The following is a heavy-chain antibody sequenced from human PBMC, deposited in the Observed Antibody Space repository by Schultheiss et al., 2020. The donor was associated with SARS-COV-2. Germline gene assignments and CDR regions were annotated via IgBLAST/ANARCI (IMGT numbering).Heavy chain of an antibody. D-gene: IGHD1-14*01. CDR1: GFTFSSYG. CDR3: ARRTMLAFDY. Sequence: GGSLRLSCAASGFTFSSYGMHWVRQAPGKGLEWVAVIYSGGSTYYADSVKGRFTISRDNAKNSLYLQMNSLRAEDTAVYYCARRTMLAFDYWGQGTLVTVSS. CDR2: IYSGGST. J-gene: IGHJ4*02. V-gene: IGHV3-NL1*01.